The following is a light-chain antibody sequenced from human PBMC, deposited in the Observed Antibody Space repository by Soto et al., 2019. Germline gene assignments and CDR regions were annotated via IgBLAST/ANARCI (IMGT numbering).Light chain of an antibody. J-gene: IGLJ1*01. CDR3: SSYTSSSTRGV. CDR2: EVS. Sequence: QSGLAQPDTVSRSPGQTITISCTGTSSDVGGYNYVSWYQQHPGKAPKLMIYEVSNRPSGVSNRFSGSKSGNTASLTISGLQAEDEADYYCSSYTSSSTRGVFGTGTKVTVL. CDR1: SSDVGGYNY. V-gene: IGLV2-14*01.